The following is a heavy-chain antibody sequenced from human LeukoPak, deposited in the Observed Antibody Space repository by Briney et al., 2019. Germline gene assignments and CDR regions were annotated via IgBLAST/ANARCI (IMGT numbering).Heavy chain of an antibody. D-gene: IGHD3-10*01. Sequence: SETLSLTCTVSGGSISGSSYYWGWIRQPPGKGLEWIGSIYYSGSIYYNPSLKSRVTISVDTSKNQFSLNLSSVTAADTAVYYCXXXXXPVRXWFDPWGQGTLVTVSS. J-gene: IGHJ5*02. CDR1: GGSISGSSYY. V-gene: IGHV4-39*01. CDR2: IYYSGSI. CDR3: XXXXXPVRXWFDP.